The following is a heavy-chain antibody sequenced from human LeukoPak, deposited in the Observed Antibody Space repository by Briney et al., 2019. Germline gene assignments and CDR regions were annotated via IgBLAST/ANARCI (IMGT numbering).Heavy chain of an antibody. J-gene: IGHJ4*02. CDR3: ARHRVSGSSYSALDY. CDR1: GASINSHY. V-gene: IGHV4-59*08. D-gene: IGHD1-26*01. Sequence: PSETLSLTCTVSGASINSHYWSWIRQPPGKGLEWIGYISYSGSTNYNPSLKSRVIISVDTSKTHFSLNLSSVTAGDTAFYYCARHRVSGSSYSALDYWGQGTLVSVSS. CDR2: ISYSGST.